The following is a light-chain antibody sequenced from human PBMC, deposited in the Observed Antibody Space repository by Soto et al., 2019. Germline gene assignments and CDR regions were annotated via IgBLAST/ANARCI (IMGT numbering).Light chain of an antibody. Sequence: QSVRTQSPSASASLGASVKLTCTLSSGHNSYAIAWHQQQPEKGPRYLMKLNSDGSHSKGDGIPDRFSGSSSGAERYLTISSLQSEDEADYYCQTWGTGIWVFGGGTKLTVL. CDR3: QTWGTGIWV. CDR1: SGHNSYA. CDR2: LNSDGSH. V-gene: IGLV4-69*01. J-gene: IGLJ3*02.